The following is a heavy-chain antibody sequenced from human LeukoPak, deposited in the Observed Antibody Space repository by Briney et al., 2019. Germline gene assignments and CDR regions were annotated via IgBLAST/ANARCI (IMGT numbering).Heavy chain of an antibody. V-gene: IGHV3-48*03. CDR2: ISSGGNTE. D-gene: IGHD2-8*01. CDR1: GFSFSSSQ. CDR3: ARDTVNGPFVISLDC. J-gene: IGHJ4*02. Sequence: GGSLRLSCAASGFSFSSSQMNWVRQAPGKGPEWVSHISSGGNTEYYADSVRGRFTMSRDNAKNLVYLQMNSLRDEDTAVYYCARDTVNGPFVISLDCWGQGALVTVSS.